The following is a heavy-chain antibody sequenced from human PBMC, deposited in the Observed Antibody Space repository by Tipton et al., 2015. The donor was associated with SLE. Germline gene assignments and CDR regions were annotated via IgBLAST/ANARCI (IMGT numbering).Heavy chain of an antibody. D-gene: IGHD1-20*01. V-gene: IGHV4-59*01. CDR1: GGSTSGYY. J-gene: IGHJ4*02. CDR3: ASGNNWNGPGEFDS. Sequence: TLSLTCTVSGGSTSGYYFSWIRQSPGKGLEWIGYIHYSGRTTNHNSSLKSRVIMSVDTSKSQLSLKVSSVTAADTAVYYCASGNNWNGPGEFDSWGRGTQVSVSS. CDR2: IHYSGRTT.